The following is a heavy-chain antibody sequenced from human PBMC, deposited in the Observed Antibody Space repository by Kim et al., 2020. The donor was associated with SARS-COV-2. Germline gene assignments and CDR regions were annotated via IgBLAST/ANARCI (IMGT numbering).Heavy chain of an antibody. CDR1: GGSISSSSYY. Sequence: SETLSLTCTVSGGSISSSSYYWGWIRQPPGKGLEWIGSIYYSGSTYYNPSLKSRVTISVDTSKNQFSLKLSSVTAADTAVYYCARRIRFVLDAFDIWGQGTMVTVSS. CDR3: ARRIRFVLDAFDI. V-gene: IGHV4-39*01. CDR2: IYYSGST. D-gene: IGHD3-10*01. J-gene: IGHJ3*02.